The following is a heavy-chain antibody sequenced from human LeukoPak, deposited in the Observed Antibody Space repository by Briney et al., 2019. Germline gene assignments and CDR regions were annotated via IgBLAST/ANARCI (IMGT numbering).Heavy chain of an antibody. Sequence: SETLSLTCTVSGGSISSSSYYWGWIRQPPGKGLGWIGSIYYSGSTYYNPSLKSRVTTSVDTSKNQFSLKLSSVTAADTAVYYCARRSAVAGIDYFDYWGQGTLVTVSS. V-gene: IGHV4-39*01. D-gene: IGHD6-19*01. CDR2: IYYSGST. J-gene: IGHJ4*02. CDR1: GGSISSSSYY. CDR3: ARRSAVAGIDYFDY.